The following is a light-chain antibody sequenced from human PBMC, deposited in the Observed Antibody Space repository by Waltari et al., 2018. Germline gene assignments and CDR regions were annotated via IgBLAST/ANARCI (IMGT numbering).Light chain of an antibody. J-gene: IGKJ2*01. V-gene: IGKV3-15*01. CDR1: QSISSN. CDR2: GAS. Sequence: EIVMTQSPATLSVSPGERVTLSCRASQSISSNLAWYQQKPGQAPRLLIYGASTRATGIPARFSGSGSGTEFTLTVNSMQSEDFAVYYCQQYNNWPYTFGQGTKLEIK. CDR3: QQYNNWPYT.